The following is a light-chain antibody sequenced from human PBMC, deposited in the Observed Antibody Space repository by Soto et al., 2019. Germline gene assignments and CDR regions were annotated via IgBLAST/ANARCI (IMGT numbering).Light chain of an antibody. CDR3: QQRSNWWT. Sequence: EIAMTQSPATLSVSPGERATLSCRASQSVSSNLAWYQQKPGQAPRLLIYGASTRATGIPARFSGSGSGTEFTLTISSLQSEDFAVYYCQQRSNWWTFGQGTKVDIK. CDR2: GAS. CDR1: QSVSSN. V-gene: IGKV3-15*01. J-gene: IGKJ1*01.